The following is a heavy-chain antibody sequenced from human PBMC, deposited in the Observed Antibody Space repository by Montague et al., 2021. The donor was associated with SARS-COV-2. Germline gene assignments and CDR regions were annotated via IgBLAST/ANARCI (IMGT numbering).Heavy chain of an antibody. Sequence: SLRLSCAASGFTVSSNYMTWVRQAPGKGLEWVSLIYSSGGTFYADSVQGRFTISRDNSNNTLYLHMNSLRAEDTAVYYCARQILTMVRGVPRNWFDPWGQGTLVTVSS. V-gene: IGHV3-66*04. CDR1: GFTVSSNY. CDR3: ARQILTMVRGVPRNWFDP. CDR2: IYSSGGT. D-gene: IGHD3-10*01. J-gene: IGHJ5*02.